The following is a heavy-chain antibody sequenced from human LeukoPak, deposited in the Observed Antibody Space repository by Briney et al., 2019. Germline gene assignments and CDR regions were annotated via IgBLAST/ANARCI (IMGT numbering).Heavy chain of an antibody. Sequence: SVTVSCNASAYTLTSYDINWVRPATGQGLDWIGWMNPNSGNTGYAQKFQGRVTMTWKASISTAYMELSSLRSEDTAVYYCARGAPGSYCSVGSCPDFDYWGQGTLMSVSS. V-gene: IGHV1-8*01. CDR2: MNPNSGNT. J-gene: IGHJ4*02. CDR1: AYTLTSYD. D-gene: IGHD2-15*01. CDR3: ARGAPGSYCSVGSCPDFDY.